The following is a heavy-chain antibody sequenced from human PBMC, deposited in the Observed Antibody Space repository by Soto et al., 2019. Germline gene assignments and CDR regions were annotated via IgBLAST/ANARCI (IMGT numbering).Heavy chain of an antibody. J-gene: IGHJ1*01. CDR3: ATNGGYYDTSGPKYFQY. CDR1: GGSISTGGYY. D-gene: IGHD3-22*01. CDR2: IYYSGST. Sequence: QVQLQESGPGLVKPSQTLSLTCTVSGGSISTGGYYWSWIRQHPGKGLECIGYIYYSGSTYYNPYLKSRVTISVDTSKNQFSLKLSSVTAADTAVYYCATNGGYYDTSGPKYFQYWGQGTLVTASS. V-gene: IGHV4-31*03.